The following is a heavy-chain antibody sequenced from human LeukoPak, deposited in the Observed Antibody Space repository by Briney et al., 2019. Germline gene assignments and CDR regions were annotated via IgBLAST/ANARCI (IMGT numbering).Heavy chain of an antibody. J-gene: IGHJ3*02. CDR3: ARRGNYYDSSGYPTWAFDI. CDR1: GGSISSSSYY. Sequence: PSETLSLTCTVSGGSISSSSYYWGWIRQPPGKGLEWIGSIYYSGSTYYNPSLKSRVTISVDTSKNQFSLKLSSVTAADTAVYYRARRGNYYDSSGYPTWAFDIWGQGTMVTVSS. CDR2: IYYSGST. D-gene: IGHD3-22*01. V-gene: IGHV4-39*01.